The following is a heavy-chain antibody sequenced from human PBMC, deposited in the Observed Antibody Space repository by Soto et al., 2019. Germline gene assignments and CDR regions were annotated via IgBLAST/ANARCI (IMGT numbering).Heavy chain of an antibody. D-gene: IGHD3-22*01. Sequence: GGSLRLSCAASRFTLSSYGMHWVRQAPGKGLEWVAVIWYDGSNKYYADSVKGRFTISRDNSKNTLYLQMNSLRAEDTAVYYCARDYYYDSSGYYASYYFDYWGQGSLVTVSS. J-gene: IGHJ4*02. CDR2: IWYDGSNK. CDR1: RFTLSSYG. CDR3: ARDYYYDSSGYYASYYFDY. V-gene: IGHV3-33*01.